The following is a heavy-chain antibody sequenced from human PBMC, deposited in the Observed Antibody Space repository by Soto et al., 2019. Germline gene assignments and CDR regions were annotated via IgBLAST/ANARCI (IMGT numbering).Heavy chain of an antibody. D-gene: IGHD2-21*02. CDR2: IKSEADGGTT. CDR3: TTGVTSRGMDV. Sequence: EGSLRLSCAASGFTFSNAWMSWVRQAPGKGLEWVGRIKSEADGGTTDYAAPVKGRFTISRDDSKNTLYLQMNSLKTEDTAVYYCTTGVTSRGMDVWGQGTTVTVSS. CDR1: GFTFSNAW. V-gene: IGHV3-15*01. J-gene: IGHJ6*02.